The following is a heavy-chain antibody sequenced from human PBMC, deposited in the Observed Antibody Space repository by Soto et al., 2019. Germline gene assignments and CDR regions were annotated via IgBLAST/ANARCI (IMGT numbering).Heavy chain of an antibody. CDR3: ARDLLFLPAAIQYYYYGMDV. D-gene: IGHD2-2*02. CDR1: GYTFTSYG. Sequence: ASVKVSCKASGYTFTSYGISWVRQAPGQGLEWMGWISAYNGNTNYAQKLQGRVTMTTDTSTSTAYMELRSLRSDDTAVYYCARDLLFLPAAIQYYYYGMDVWGQGTTVTVSS. J-gene: IGHJ6*02. CDR2: ISAYNGNT. V-gene: IGHV1-18*01.